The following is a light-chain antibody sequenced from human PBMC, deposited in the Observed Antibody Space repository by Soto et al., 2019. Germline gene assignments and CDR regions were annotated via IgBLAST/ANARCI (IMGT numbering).Light chain of an antibody. V-gene: IGKV3-11*01. J-gene: IGKJ1*01. CDR2: DAS. Sequence: EIVLTQSPSTLSLSPVERATLSCRASQSVSSYLAWYQQKPGQAPRLLIYDASNRATGIPARFSGSGSGTDFTLGISSLEPEDFAVYYCQQRSNWPLITVGQGTKVDIK. CDR1: QSVSSY. CDR3: QQRSNWPLIT.